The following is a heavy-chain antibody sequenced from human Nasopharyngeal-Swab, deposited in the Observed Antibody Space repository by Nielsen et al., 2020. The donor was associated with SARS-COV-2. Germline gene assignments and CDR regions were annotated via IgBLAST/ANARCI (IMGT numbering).Heavy chain of an antibody. Sequence: SETLSLTCTVSGGSISPYYWGWIRQPPGKGLEWIGSMHHSGSIYYKPSLRSRVTISVDTSKNQFSLKLSSVTAADTAVYYCARLEAGTGWFDPWGQGTLVTVSS. CDR2: MHHSGSI. CDR1: GGSISPYY. J-gene: IGHJ5*02. V-gene: IGHV4-39*07. CDR3: ARLEAGTGWFDP. D-gene: IGHD1-1*01.